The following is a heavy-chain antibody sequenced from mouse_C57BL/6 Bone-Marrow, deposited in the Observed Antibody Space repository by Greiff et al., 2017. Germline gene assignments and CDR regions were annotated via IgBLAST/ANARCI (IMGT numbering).Heavy chain of an antibody. CDR1: GFTFSSYT. Sequence: EVQVVESGGGLVKPGGSLKLSCAASGFTFSSYTMSWVRQTPEKRLEWVATISGGGGNTYYPDSVKGRFTISRDNAKNTLYLQMSSLRSEDTALYYCARSDYYGPDYWGQGTTLTVSS. V-gene: IGHV5-9*01. J-gene: IGHJ2*01. CDR2: ISGGGGNT. CDR3: ARSDYYGPDY. D-gene: IGHD1-1*01.